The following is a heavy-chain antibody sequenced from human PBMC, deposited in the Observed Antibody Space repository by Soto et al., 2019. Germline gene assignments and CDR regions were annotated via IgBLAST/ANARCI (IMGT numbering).Heavy chain of an antibody. Sequence: EVQVVESGGDLVKPGGSLRLSCASSGFTFSTYTMNWVRQPPGKGLEWVSSINGRGNYIYYADSVKGRFTISRDNAKNSLYLQMDRLRAEDTALYYCVREDGIVGANSAFDYWGLGALVTVSS. CDR2: INGRGNYI. CDR3: VREDGIVGANSAFDY. CDR1: GFTFSTYT. D-gene: IGHD1-26*01. V-gene: IGHV3-21*01. J-gene: IGHJ4*02.